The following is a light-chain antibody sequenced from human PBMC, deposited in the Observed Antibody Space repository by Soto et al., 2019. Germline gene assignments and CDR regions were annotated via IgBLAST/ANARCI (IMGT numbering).Light chain of an antibody. Sequence: QSVLTQPASVSGSPGQSITIPCSGRSSDLGGLNYVSWYQQHPGKVPKLIIYKVDNRPSGISDRFSASKSGNTASLTISGLQADDEAHYYCSSYTTVPSPQWVFAGGTKVTVL. J-gene: IGLJ3*02. V-gene: IGLV2-14*01. CDR1: SSDLGGLNY. CDR3: SSYTTVPSPQWV. CDR2: KVD.